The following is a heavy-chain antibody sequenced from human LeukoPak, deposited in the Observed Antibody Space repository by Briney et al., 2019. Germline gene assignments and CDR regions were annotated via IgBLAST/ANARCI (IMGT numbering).Heavy chain of an antibody. CDR1: GFTVSSNY. CDR2: IYSGGST. J-gene: IGHJ4*02. CDR3: ARDMSLDSSGYLRYSDY. V-gene: IGHV3-66*01. Sequence: PGGSLRLSCAASGFTVSSNYMSWVRQAPGKGLEWVSVIYSGGSTYYADSVKGRFTISRDNSKNTLYLQMNSLRAEDTAVYYCARDMSLDSSGYLRYSDYWGQGTLVTVSS. D-gene: IGHD3-22*01.